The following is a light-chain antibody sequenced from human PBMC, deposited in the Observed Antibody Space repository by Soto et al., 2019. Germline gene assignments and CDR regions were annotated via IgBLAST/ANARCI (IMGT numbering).Light chain of an antibody. Sequence: MTPSPSTLSASVGDTVTVTCRASQSVSDNVAWYQQRPGQSRRLLMHSASARAAGLPARFSGSGSGTEFSLSIHSLQSEDFAVYFCQQYNDWPITFGQGTRLEI. CDR3: QQYNDWPIT. J-gene: IGKJ5*01. V-gene: IGKV3-15*01. CDR1: QSVSDN. CDR2: SAS.